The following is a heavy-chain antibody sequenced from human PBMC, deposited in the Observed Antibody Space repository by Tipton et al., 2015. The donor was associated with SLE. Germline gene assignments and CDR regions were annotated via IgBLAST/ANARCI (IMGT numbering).Heavy chain of an antibody. D-gene: IGHD2-21*02. CDR3: ARGMVTWRGAILGVDV. CDR2: VYYTGDA. V-gene: IGHV4-59*08. CDR1: GGSISSFY. J-gene: IGHJ6*02. Sequence: TLSLTCTVSGGSISSFYWSWIRQPPGKGLEWVGYVYYTGDANYNPSLKSRVTISVDPAKNQFSLKLTSVTAADTAVYYCARGMVTWRGAILGVDVWGQGTTVNVSS.